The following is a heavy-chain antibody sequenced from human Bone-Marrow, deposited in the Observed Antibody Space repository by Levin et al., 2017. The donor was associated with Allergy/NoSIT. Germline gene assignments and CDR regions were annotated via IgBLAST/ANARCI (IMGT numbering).Heavy chain of an antibody. V-gene: IGHV3-66*03. Sequence: GGSLRLSCAASGFSVSSNYMSWLRQAPGQGLEWVSTIYSSGYTHNADSLQDRFTISRDNSKNTVYLEMNSLRRQDTAVYSCATSLSDGAFDLWGQGTMVTVSS. CDR1: GFSVSSNY. J-gene: IGHJ3*01. CDR2: IYSSGYT. CDR3: ATSLSDGAFDL.